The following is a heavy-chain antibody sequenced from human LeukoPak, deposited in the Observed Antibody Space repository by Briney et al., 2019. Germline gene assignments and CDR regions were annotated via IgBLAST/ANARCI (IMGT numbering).Heavy chain of an antibody. J-gene: IGHJ4*02. D-gene: IGHD1-26*01. Sequence: GGSLRLSCAASGLTFSSYAMHWVRQAPGKGLEWVAVISYDGSNKYYADSVKGRFTISRDNSKNTLYLQMNSLRAEDTAVYYCARGWELLDYWGQGTLVTVS. CDR2: ISYDGSNK. CDR3: ARGWELLDY. CDR1: GLTFSSYA. V-gene: IGHV3-30-3*01.